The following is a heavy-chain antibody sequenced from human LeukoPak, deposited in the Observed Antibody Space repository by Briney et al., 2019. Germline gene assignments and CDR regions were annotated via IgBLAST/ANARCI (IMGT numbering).Heavy chain of an antibody. Sequence: SETLSLTCTVSGGSISSYYWSWIRQPPGKGLEWIGYIYYSGSTIYNPSLKSRVTISVDTSKNQFSLKLSSVTAADTAVYYCARGAEVYAAWGQGTLVTVSS. J-gene: IGHJ4*02. CDR2: IYYSGST. D-gene: IGHD5/OR15-5a*01. CDR3: ARGAEVYAA. CDR1: GGSISSYY. V-gene: IGHV4-59*08.